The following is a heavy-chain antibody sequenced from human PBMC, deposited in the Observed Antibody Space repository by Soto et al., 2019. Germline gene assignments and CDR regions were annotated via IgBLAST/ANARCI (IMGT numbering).Heavy chain of an antibody. Sequence: PGGSLRLSCAASGFTFSSYAMHWVRQAPGKGLEWVAVISYDGSNKYYADSVKGRFTISRDNSKNTLYLQMNSLRAEDTAVYYCAREEYEYGMDVWGQGTMVTVSS. CDR3: AREEYEYGMDV. V-gene: IGHV3-30-3*01. J-gene: IGHJ6*02. CDR2: ISYDGSNK. CDR1: GFTFSSYA. D-gene: IGHD2-2*01.